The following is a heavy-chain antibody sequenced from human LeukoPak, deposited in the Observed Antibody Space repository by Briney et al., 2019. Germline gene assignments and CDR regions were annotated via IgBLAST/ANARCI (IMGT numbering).Heavy chain of an antibody. J-gene: IGHJ5*02. V-gene: IGHV3-21*01. D-gene: IGHD3-10*01. CDR1: GFTFSSYS. CDR2: ISSSSSYI. Sequence: GGSLRLSCAASGFTFSSYSMNWVRQAPGKGPEWVSSISSSSSYIYYADSVKGRLAISRDNAKNSLYLQMNSLRAEDTAVYYCARVPFPGSGTRRGNNWFDPWGQGTLVTVSS. CDR3: ARVPFPGSGTRRGNNWFDP.